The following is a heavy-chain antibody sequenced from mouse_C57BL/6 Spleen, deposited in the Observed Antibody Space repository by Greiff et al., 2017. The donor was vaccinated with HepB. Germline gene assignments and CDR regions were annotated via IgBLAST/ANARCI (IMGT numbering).Heavy chain of an antibody. D-gene: IGHD2-10*02. CDR3: ARSYGNYFDYFDY. CDR1: GYTFTSYW. V-gene: IGHV1-53*01. Sequence: VQLQQSGTELVKPGASVKLSCKASGYTFTSYWMHWVKQRPGQGLEWIGNINPSNGGTNYNEKFKSKATLTVDKSSSTAYMQLSSLTSEDSAVYYCARSYGNYFDYFDYWGQGTTLTVSS. J-gene: IGHJ2*01. CDR2: INPSNGGT.